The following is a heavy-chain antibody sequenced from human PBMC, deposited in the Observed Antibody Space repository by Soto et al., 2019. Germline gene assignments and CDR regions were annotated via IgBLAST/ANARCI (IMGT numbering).Heavy chain of an antibody. V-gene: IGHV3-30*03. Sequence: GGSLRLSCAASGFSFSTYGMHWVRQAPGKGLEWVAFISNDGSNKYYADSVKGRFTISRDNAKNSLYLQMNSLRDEDTAVYYCARDYSGGSLNYYYYGMDVWGQGTTVTVSS. J-gene: IGHJ6*02. CDR3: ARDYSGGSLNYYYYGMDV. CDR2: ISNDGSNK. D-gene: IGHD2-15*01. CDR1: GFSFSTYG.